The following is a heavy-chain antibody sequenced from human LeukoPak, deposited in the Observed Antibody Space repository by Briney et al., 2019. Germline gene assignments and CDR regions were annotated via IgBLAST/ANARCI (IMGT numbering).Heavy chain of an antibody. CDR3: ASDRGSRADFPHY. J-gene: IGHJ4*02. CDR2: ISYDGSNK. Sequence: GGSLRLSCAASGFTFSSYAMHWVRQAPGKGLEWVAVISYDGSNKYYADSVKGRFTISRDNSKNTLYLQMNSLRAEDTAVYYCASDRGSRADFPHYWGRGTLVTVSS. CDR1: GFTFSSYA. D-gene: IGHD2-2*01. V-gene: IGHV3-30-3*01.